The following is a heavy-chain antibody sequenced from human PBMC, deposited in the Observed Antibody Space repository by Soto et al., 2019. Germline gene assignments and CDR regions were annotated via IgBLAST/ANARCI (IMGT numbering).Heavy chain of an antibody. J-gene: IGHJ6*02. Sequence: EVQLVESGGGLVKPGGSLRLSCAASGFTFSSYSMTWVRQAPGKGLEWVSSISSSSSYIYYADSVKGRFTISRDNAKNSLYLQMNSLRAEDTAVYYCARDRSAYCSSTSCYVIYGMDVWGQGTTVTVSS. CDR1: GFTFSSYS. V-gene: IGHV3-21*01. CDR3: ARDRSAYCSSTSCYVIYGMDV. CDR2: ISSSSSYI. D-gene: IGHD2-2*01.